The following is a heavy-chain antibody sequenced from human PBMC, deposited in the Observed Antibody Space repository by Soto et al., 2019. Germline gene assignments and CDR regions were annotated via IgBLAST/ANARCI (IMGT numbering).Heavy chain of an antibody. CDR1: GGSISRGDYY. J-gene: IGHJ5*02. CDR3: ARWWSGSRQGFDP. CDR2: IYYSGST. V-gene: IGHV4-31*03. D-gene: IGHD3-3*01. Sequence: QVQLQESGPGLVKPSQTLSLTCTVSGGSISRGDYYWSWIRQHPGKGLEWIGYIYYSGSTYYNPSLTSRVTIAVDTSKNQFSLKLSSVTAADTAVYYCARWWSGSRQGFDPWGQGTLGTVSS.